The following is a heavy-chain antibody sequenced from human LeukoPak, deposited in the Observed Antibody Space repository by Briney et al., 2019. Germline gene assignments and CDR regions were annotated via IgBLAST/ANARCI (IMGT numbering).Heavy chain of an antibody. CDR3: AKTLTGGWFGELLFNPDAFDI. V-gene: IGHV3-30*18. Sequence: GGSLRLSCAASGFTFSSYGRHWVRQAPGKGLEWVAVISYDGSNKYYADSVKGRFTISRDNSKNTLYLQMNSLRAEDTAVYYCAKTLTGGWFGELLFNPDAFDIWGQGTMATVSS. CDR1: GFTFSSYG. D-gene: IGHD3-10*01. CDR2: ISYDGSNK. J-gene: IGHJ3*02.